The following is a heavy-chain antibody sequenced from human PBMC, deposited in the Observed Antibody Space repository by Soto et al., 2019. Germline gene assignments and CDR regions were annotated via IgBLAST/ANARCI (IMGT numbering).Heavy chain of an antibody. Sequence: SLRLSCAASGFTFDDYAMHWVRQAPGKGLEWVSGISWNSGSIGYADSVKGRFTISRDNAKNSLYLQMNSLRAEDTALYYCAKDYYGSGTTNWFDPWGQGTLVTVSS. V-gene: IGHV3-9*01. J-gene: IGHJ5*02. CDR1: GFTFDDYA. CDR2: ISWNSGSI. D-gene: IGHD3-10*01. CDR3: AKDYYGSGTTNWFDP.